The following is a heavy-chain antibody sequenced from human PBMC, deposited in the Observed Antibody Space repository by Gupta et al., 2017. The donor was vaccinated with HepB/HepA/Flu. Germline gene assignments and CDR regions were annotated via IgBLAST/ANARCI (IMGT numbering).Heavy chain of an antibody. CDR1: GDSINSYY. D-gene: IGHD2-15*01. V-gene: IGHV4-59*01. Sequence: QVQLQESGPGLVKPSETLSLTCTVSGDSINSYYWGWIRQPPGKGLEWIGYIHYTGSTNYNPSLKSRVTISVDTSKNQFSLKLNSVTAADTAVYYCARDRSYCSGGNCYHYYYYGMDVWGQGTTVTVSS. CDR3: ARDRSYCSGGNCYHYYYYGMDV. J-gene: IGHJ6*02. CDR2: IHYTGST.